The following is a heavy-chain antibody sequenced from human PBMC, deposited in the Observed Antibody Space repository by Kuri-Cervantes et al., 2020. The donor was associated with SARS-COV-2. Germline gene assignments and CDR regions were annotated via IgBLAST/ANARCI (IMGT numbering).Heavy chain of an antibody. CDR3: AREYIGRVVAAGGAFDI. Sequence: ASVKVSCKASGYTFTSYYMIWVRQAPGQGLEWMGIINPSGGSTSYAQKFQGRVTMTRDTSTSTVYMELSSLRSEDTAVYYCAREYIGRVVAAGGAFDIWGQGTMVTVSS. V-gene: IGHV1-46*01. D-gene: IGHD2-15*01. CDR1: GYTFTSYY. J-gene: IGHJ3*02. CDR2: INPSGGST.